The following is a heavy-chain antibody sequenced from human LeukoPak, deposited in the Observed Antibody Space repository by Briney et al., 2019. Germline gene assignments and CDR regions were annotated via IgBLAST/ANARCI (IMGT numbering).Heavy chain of an antibody. Sequence: SETLSLTCAVYGGSFSGYYWSWLRQPPGKGLEWIGEINHSGSTNSNPSLKSRVTISVDTSKNQFSLKLSSVTAADTAVYYCAREASGSYRPNAFGIWGQGTMVTVSS. J-gene: IGHJ3*02. CDR2: INHSGST. CDR3: AREASGSYRPNAFGI. CDR1: GGSFSGYY. D-gene: IGHD1-26*01. V-gene: IGHV4-34*01.